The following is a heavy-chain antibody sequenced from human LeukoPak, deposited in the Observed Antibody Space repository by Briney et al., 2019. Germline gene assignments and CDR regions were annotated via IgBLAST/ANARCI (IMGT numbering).Heavy chain of an antibody. CDR2: ISHSGST. CDR3: AADSRGWYDFDY. CDR1: GGSIISSSYY. V-gene: IGHV4-39*01. Sequence: SETLSLTCTVSGGSIISSSYYWGWVRQPPGKGLERFGSISHSGSTYYNPSLRSRVTISVDTSKNQLSLKLNSVTAADTAVYYCAADSRGWYDFDYWGQGTLVTVSS. J-gene: IGHJ4*02. D-gene: IGHD6-19*01.